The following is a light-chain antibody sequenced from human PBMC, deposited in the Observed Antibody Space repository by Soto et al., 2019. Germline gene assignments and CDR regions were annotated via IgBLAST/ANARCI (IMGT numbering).Light chain of an antibody. Sequence: DIVMTQSPDSLAVSLGERATMNCKCSRSVLYKSNNKNHLAWYQQKPGQPPKLVIYWASTRESGVPDRFSGSGSGTDFTLTVSSLQAEDVAVYYCQQYYTTPITFGQGTRLEIK. V-gene: IGKV4-1*01. CDR1: RSVLYKSNNKNH. CDR3: QQYYTTPIT. J-gene: IGKJ5*01. CDR2: WAS.